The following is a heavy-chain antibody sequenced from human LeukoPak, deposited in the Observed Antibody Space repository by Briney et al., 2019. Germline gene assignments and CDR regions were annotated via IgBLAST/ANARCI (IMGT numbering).Heavy chain of an antibody. J-gene: IGHJ6*02. Sequence: GGSLRLSCAASGFTFSSSGMHWVRQAPGKGLEWVAVISYDGSNKYYADSVKGRFTFSRDNSKNTLYLQMNSLRAEDTAVYYCARDPDTAMVYFYYGMDVWGQGTTVTVSS. D-gene: IGHD5-18*01. CDR1: GFTFSSSG. V-gene: IGHV3-30*03. CDR2: ISYDGSNK. CDR3: ARDPDTAMVYFYYGMDV.